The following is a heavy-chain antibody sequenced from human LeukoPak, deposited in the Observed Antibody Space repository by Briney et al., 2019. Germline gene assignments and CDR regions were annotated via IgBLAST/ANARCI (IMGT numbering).Heavy chain of an antibody. V-gene: IGHV3-7*01. CDR3: ARGCQRDDYSNYFYYYYYYYMDV. Sequence: GGSLRLSCAASGFTFSSYEMNWVRQAPGKGLEWVANIKQDGSEKYYVDSVKGRFTISRDNAKNSLYLQMNSLRAEDTAVYYCARGCQRDDYSNYFYYYYYYYMDVWGKGTTVTVSS. CDR2: IKQDGSEK. CDR1: GFTFSSYE. J-gene: IGHJ6*03. D-gene: IGHD4-11*01.